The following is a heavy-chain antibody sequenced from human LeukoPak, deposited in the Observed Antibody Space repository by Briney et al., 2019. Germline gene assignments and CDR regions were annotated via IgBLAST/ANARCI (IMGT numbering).Heavy chain of an antibody. Sequence: GGSLRLSCAASGFTFSSYDMHWVRQATGKGLEWVSAIGTAGDTYYPGSVKGRFTISRENTKNSLYLQMNSLRAGDTGVYYCARDCSSTSCAGAFDIWGQGTMVTVSS. D-gene: IGHD2-2*01. CDR3: ARDCSSTSCAGAFDI. J-gene: IGHJ3*02. CDR2: IGTAGDT. CDR1: GFTFSSYD. V-gene: IGHV3-13*01.